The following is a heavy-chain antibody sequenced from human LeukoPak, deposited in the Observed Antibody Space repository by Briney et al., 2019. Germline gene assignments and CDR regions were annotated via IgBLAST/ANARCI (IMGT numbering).Heavy chain of an antibody. V-gene: IGHV4-34*01. J-gene: IGHJ4*02. CDR1: GFTFSVYS. CDR2: IDHSGST. Sequence: PGGSLRLSCAASGFTFSVYSMNWVRQPPGKGLEWIGEIDHSGSTNYNPSLKSRVTISVDTSKNQFSLKLNSVTAADTAVYYCVRVSGYCSEGVCRFDYWGQGTLVTVSS. D-gene: IGHD2-8*01. CDR3: VRVSGYCSEGVCRFDY.